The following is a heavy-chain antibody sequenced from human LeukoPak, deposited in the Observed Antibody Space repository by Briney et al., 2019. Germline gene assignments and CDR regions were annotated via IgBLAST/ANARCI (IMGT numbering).Heavy chain of an antibody. CDR2: INDDGSGA. D-gene: IGHD6-13*01. CDR1: GFTFSSYW. J-gene: IGHJ5*02. CDR3: ARGIAAAGTPNWFDP. V-gene: IGHV3-74*01. Sequence: GESLRLSCAASGFTFSSYWMHWVRQAPGKGLMFVSRINDDGSGAVYADSVKGRFTISRDNAKNTLYLQMDSLRADDTAVYYCARGIAAAGTPNWFDPWGQGTLVTVSS.